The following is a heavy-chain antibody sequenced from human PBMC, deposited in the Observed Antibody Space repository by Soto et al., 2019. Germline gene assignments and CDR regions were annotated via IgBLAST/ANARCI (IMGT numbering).Heavy chain of an antibody. CDR2: ISGSGGST. D-gene: IGHD5-18*01. J-gene: IGHJ6*02. CDR1: GFTFSSYA. Sequence: VHLLESGGGLVQPGGSLRLSCGASGFTFSSYAMSWVRQAPGKGLEWVSLISGSGGSTYYADSVKGRFTISRDNSKNTLYLQMNSLRAEDTAVYYCAKDSSGGYSYVMDVWGQGTTVTVSS. V-gene: IGHV3-23*01. CDR3: AKDSSGGYSYVMDV.